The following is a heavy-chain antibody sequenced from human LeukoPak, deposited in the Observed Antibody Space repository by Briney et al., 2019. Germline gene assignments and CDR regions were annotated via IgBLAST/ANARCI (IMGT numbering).Heavy chain of an antibody. D-gene: IGHD4-17*01. CDR1: GYIFTNYW. CDR2: IHSADSNT. CDR3: AGARHGDYRWDY. J-gene: IGHJ4*02. V-gene: IGHV5-51*01. Sequence: EESLKISCKDSGYIFTNYWIGWVRQMPGKGLEWMGIIHSADSNTKYSPSFQGQVTISADKSISAAYLQWSGLKASDTAMYYCAGARHGDYRWDYWGQGTLVTVPS.